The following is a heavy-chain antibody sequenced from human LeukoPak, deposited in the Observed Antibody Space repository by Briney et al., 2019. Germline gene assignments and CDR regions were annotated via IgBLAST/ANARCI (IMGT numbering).Heavy chain of an antibody. CDR2: TSGTT. CDR1: DDPINSGVYY. D-gene: IGHD1-26*01. Sequence: PSETLSLTCTVSDDPINSGVYYWTWIRQPARTGLEWIGHTSGTTTNSNPSLKSRVAISLDTSKNHFSLKLSSVTAADTAVYYCARAKKRSGRSRNFYLDVWGKGTTVTVSS. J-gene: IGHJ6*03. CDR3: ARAKKRSGRSRNFYLDV. V-gene: IGHV4-61*02.